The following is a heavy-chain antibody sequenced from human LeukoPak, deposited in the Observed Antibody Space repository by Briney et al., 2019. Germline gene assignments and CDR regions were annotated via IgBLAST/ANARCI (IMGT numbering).Heavy chain of an antibody. V-gene: IGHV1-69*13. CDR2: IIPIFGTA. CDR1: GGTFSSYA. J-gene: IGHJ3*02. CDR3: ARAIGELSFDAFDI. D-gene: IGHD3-16*02. Sequence: SVKVSCKASGGTFSSYAISWVRQAPGQGLEWMGGIIPIFGTANYAQKFQGRVTITADESASTAYMELSSLRSEDTAVYYCARAIGELSFDAFDIWGQGTMVTVSS.